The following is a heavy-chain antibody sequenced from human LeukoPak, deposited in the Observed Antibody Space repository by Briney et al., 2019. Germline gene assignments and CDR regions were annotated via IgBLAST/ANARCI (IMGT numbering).Heavy chain of an antibody. D-gene: IGHD3-3*01. CDR2: IYHSGST. CDR3: AGDFWSGYYFRD. V-gene: IGHV4-38-2*02. CDR1: GYSISSGYY. Sequence: SETLSLTCSFSGYSISSGYYWGWIRQPPGQGLEWIGNIYHSGSTYYNPSLKSRVTISVDTSKNQFSLKLSSVTAADAAVYYCAGDFWSGYYFRDWGQGTLVTVSS. J-gene: IGHJ4*02.